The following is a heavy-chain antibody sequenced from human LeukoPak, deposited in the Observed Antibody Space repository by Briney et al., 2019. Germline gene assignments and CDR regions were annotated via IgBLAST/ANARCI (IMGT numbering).Heavy chain of an antibody. J-gene: IGHJ3*02. CDR1: GFTVSSNY. Sequence: QPGGSLRLSCAASGFTVSSNYMSWVRQAPGKGLEWVSFISTSSNDIYYADSVKGRFTISRDNAKNSLYLQMTSLRDEDTAVYYCARGPFDIWGQGTMVTVSS. CDR2: ISTSSNDI. CDR3: ARGPFDI. V-gene: IGHV3-48*02.